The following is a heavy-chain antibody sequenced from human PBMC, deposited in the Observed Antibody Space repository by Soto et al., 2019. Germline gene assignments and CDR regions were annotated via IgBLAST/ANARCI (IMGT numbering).Heavy chain of an antibody. CDR1: GYSFSNHW. V-gene: IGHV5-51*01. J-gene: IGHJ4*02. CDR3: ARRTSTSGWRHYFDY. D-gene: IGHD6-19*01. Sequence: RGESLKISCKGFGYSFSNHWIGWVRQRPGKGLEWVGIIDLSNSGTRYSPSFQGQVAISADKSISTVYLQWSSLKASDTAMYYCARRTSTSGWRHYFDYWGQGTLVTVSS. CDR2: IDLSNSGT.